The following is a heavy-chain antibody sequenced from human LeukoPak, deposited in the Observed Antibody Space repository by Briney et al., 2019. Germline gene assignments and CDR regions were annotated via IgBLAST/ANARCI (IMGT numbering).Heavy chain of an antibody. CDR2: INPSGGST. D-gene: IGHD1-14*01. CDR1: GYTFTSYY. Sequence: ASVKVSCKASGYTFTSYYMHWVRQAPGQGLEWMGIINPSGGSTSYAQKFQGRVTMTRDTSTSAVYMELSSLRSEDTAVYYCAREGPETYYFDFWGQGTLVTVSS. V-gene: IGHV1-46*01. CDR3: AREGPETYYFDF. J-gene: IGHJ4*02.